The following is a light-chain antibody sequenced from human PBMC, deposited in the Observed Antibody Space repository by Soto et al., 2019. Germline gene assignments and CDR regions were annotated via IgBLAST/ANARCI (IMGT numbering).Light chain of an antibody. V-gene: IGLV2-14*01. CDR2: EVS. Sequence: QSVLTQPASVSGSPGQSITISCTGTSSDVGGYNYVSWYQHHPGKAPKVLIYEVSKRPSGASNRFSGSKYGNTASLTISGLHAEDEADYYCISYTDSTTHVVFGGGTKLTVL. CDR3: ISYTDSTTHVV. CDR1: SSDVGGYNY. J-gene: IGLJ2*01.